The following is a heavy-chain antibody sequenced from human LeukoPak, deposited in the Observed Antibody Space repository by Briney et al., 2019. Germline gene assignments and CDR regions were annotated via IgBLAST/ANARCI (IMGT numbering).Heavy chain of an antibody. CDR2: ISGSGGTK. CDR3: AQVMGVRGAPSDY. CDR1: GFXFSSYA. V-gene: IGHV3-23*01. Sequence: GGSLRFSCAASGFXFSSYAISWVRQAPGKGLKWVSAISGSGGTKYYADSVNGRFTISRDNSKNTLYLQMNSLIAEDTALYYCAQVMGVRGAPSDYWGQGTLVTVSS. D-gene: IGHD3-10*01. J-gene: IGHJ4*02.